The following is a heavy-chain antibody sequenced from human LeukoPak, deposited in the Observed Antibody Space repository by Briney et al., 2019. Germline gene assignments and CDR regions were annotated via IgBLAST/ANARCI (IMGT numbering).Heavy chain of an antibody. Sequence: GGSLRLSCAASGFTFGDYTMHWFRQPPGRGLQWVSLITGDGGTTSYAGSVKGRFTISRDHSKNSLYLHMNSLRNEDTALYYCAKGHFGAGHYWGQGTLVTVSS. V-gene: IGHV3-43*02. CDR3: AKGHFGAGHY. CDR1: GFTFGDYT. J-gene: IGHJ4*02. CDR2: ITGDGGTT. D-gene: IGHD3-3*01.